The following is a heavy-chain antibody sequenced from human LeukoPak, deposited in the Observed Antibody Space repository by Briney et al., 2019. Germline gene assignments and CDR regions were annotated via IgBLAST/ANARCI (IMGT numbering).Heavy chain of an antibody. D-gene: IGHD1-1*01. CDR1: GFTFNSYA. Sequence: GGSLRLSCAASGFTFNSYAMSWVRQAPGKGLEWVSTISGGGGRTWYADSVRGRFTISRDNSKNAVDVQLNSLRAEDTAVYYCAKFRGSERTAIDSWGQGTLVTVSS. CDR3: AKFRGSERTAIDS. J-gene: IGHJ4*02. V-gene: IGHV3-23*01. CDR2: ISGGGGRT.